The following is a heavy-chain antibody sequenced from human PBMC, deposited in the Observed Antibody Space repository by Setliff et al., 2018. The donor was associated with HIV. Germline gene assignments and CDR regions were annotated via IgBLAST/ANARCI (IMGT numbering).Heavy chain of an antibody. J-gene: IGHJ5*02. V-gene: IGHV4-39*01. D-gene: IGHD3-16*02. CDR1: GASISNSNSY. CDR2: VYQSGST. CDR3: ARHLRVYDYVWRSYRQNWFDP. Sequence: SETLSLTCTVYGASISNSNSYWGWIRQPPGKRLEWLGSVYQSGSTSYNPSLSSRLTISVDTSKNQVSLRLSSVTAADTGVYYCARHLRVYDYVWRSYRQNWFDPWGQGILVTVSS.